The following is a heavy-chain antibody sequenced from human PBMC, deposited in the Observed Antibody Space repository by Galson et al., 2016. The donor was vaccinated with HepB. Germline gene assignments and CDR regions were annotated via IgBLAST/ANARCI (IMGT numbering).Heavy chain of an antibody. J-gene: IGHJ4*02. CDR2: IYYSGRT. D-gene: IGHD6-13*01. CDR1: GASVSSNSFY. V-gene: IGHV4-39*01. CDR3: ARQTITAAGDY. Sequence: ETLSLTCSVSGASVSSNSFYWAWIRQPPGKGLEWIGSIYYSGRTYNNPSLKSRVTMSVDTSKNYFSLELTSVTAADTAVYYCARQTITAAGDYWGQGTLVTVSS.